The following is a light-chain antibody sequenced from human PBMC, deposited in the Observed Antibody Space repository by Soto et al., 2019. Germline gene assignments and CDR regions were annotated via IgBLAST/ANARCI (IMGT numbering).Light chain of an antibody. Sequence: EIGRTHSPATLSVSPGERATLSCRASQSVLSKLAWYQQKPGQAPRLLIYGAFTRATDIPGRFSGSGSGTEFTLTISSLQSEDFAVYYCQQYNNWPITFGQGTRLEIK. CDR2: GAF. V-gene: IGKV3-15*01. J-gene: IGKJ5*01. CDR1: QSVLSK. CDR3: QQYNNWPIT.